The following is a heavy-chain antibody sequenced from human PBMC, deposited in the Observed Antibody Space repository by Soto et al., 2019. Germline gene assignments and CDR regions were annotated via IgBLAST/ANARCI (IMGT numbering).Heavy chain of an antibody. D-gene: IGHD1-7*01. CDR1: GGSISSSSYY. CDR3: ARPPNPNWNYVGAFDI. V-gene: IGHV4-39*01. Sequence: SETLSLTCTVSGGSISSSSYYWGWIRQPPGKGLEWIGSIYYSGSTYYNPSLKSRVTISVDTSKNQFSLKLSSVTAADTAVYYCARPPNPNWNYVGAFDIWGQGTMVTVSS. CDR2: IYYSGST. J-gene: IGHJ3*02.